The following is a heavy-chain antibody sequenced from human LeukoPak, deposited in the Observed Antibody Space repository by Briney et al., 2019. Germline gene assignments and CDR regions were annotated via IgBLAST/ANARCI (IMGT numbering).Heavy chain of an antibody. J-gene: IGHJ4*02. CDR2: IIPIFGTA. D-gene: IGHD5-18*01. V-gene: IGHV1-69*13. CDR1: GGTFSSYA. Sequence: GASVTVSCKASGGTFSSYAISWVRQAPGQGLEWMGGIIPIFGTANYAQKFQGRVTITADESTSTAYMELSSLRSEDTAVYYCARGVQLWGPLDYWGQGALVTVSS. CDR3: ARGVQLWGPLDY.